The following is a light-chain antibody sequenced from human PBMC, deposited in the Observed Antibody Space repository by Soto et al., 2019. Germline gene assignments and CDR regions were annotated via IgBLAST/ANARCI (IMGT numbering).Light chain of an antibody. CDR2: EDS. CDR1: SGRIATSF. V-gene: IGLV6-57*04. CDR3: QSYYGNHLLL. J-gene: IGLJ2*01. Sequence: NFMLTQPHSVSESPGGTVTISCTRSSGRIATSFVQWYRQRPGSAPTTVLYEDSHRPSGVPDRFSGSIDSSSNSASLTISGLKTEDEADYYCQSYYGNHLLLFGGGTKLTGL.